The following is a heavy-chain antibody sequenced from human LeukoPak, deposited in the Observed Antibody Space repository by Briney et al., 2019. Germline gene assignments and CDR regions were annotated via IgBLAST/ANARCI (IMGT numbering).Heavy chain of an antibody. CDR1: GYTFTDYF. V-gene: IGHV1-2*04. CDR2: INLHTGGA. D-gene: IGHD2-8*01. Sequence: VASVKASCKSSGYTFTDYFLHWVRQAPGQGLEWMGCINLHTGGAHYAQKFQDWVSLTRDTSIDTAFMELSSLRSDATAIYYCARDFLGRTNGGSNYFGMDVWGQGTTVTVSS. CDR3: ARDFLGRTNGGSNYFGMDV. J-gene: IGHJ6*02.